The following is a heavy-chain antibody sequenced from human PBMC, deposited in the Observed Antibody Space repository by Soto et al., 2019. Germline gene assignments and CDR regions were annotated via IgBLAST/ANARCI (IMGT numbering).Heavy chain of an antibody. CDR2: FDPEDGET. V-gene: IGHV1-24*01. J-gene: IGHJ5*02. CDR3: ATVGITIFGVVTIPRGNWFDP. Sequence: ASVKVSCKVSGYTLTELSMHWVRQAPGKGLEWMGGFDPEDGETIYAQKFQGIVTMTEDTSTDTAYMELSSLRSEDTAVYYCATVGITIFGVVTIPRGNWFDPWGQGTLVTVSS. D-gene: IGHD3-3*01. CDR1: GYTLTELS.